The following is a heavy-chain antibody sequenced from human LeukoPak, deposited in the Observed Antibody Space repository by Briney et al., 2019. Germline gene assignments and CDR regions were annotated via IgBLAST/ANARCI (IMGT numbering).Heavy chain of an antibody. CDR3: ARLGSLDY. V-gene: IGHV4-34*01. Sequence: SETLSLTCAVYGGSFSGYYWSWIRQPPGKGLEWIGEINHSGSTHYNPSLKSRVTISVDTSKNQFSLKLSSVTAADTAVYYCARLGSLDYWGQGTLVTVSS. D-gene: IGHD7-27*01. J-gene: IGHJ4*02. CDR1: GGSFSGYY. CDR2: INHSGST.